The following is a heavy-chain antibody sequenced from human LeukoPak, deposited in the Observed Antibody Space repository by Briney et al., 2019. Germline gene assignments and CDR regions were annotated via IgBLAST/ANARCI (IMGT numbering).Heavy chain of an antibody. J-gene: IGHJ4*02. CDR2: INEDGNTG. Sequence: GGSLRLSCAASGFTFRTDSMNWVRQAPGKGLEWVANINEDGNTGQYVDSVKGRFTISRDNAKNSLYLQMNSLRAEDTGVYYCARDCPRAGGSCHSHWGRGTLVTVSS. CDR1: GFTFRTDS. V-gene: IGHV3-7*04. CDR3: ARDCPRAGGSCHSH. D-gene: IGHD2-8*02.